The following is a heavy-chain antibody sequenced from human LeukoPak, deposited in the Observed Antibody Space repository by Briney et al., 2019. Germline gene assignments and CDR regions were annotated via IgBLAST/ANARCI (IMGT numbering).Heavy chain of an antibody. V-gene: IGHV3-48*04. CDR3: ARVVLRNSVATPLFDY. CDR1: GLTFSSDA. CDR2: IGSVSSPE. Sequence: GGSLRLSCAASGLTFSSDAMTWVRQAPGKGLEWIGYIGSVSSPEFYADSVKGRFTISRDNAKNSLYLQINSLRPEDTAVYYCARVVLRNSVATPLFDYWGQGTLVAVSS. J-gene: IGHJ4*02. D-gene: IGHD4-23*01.